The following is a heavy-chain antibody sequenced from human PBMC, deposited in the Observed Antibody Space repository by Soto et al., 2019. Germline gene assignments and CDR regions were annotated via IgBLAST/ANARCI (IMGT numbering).Heavy chain of an antibody. V-gene: IGHV3-53*04. CDR3: ERDPVECTYYFDY. Sequence: EVQLVESGGGLVQPGGSLRLSCAASGFTVSSNYMSWVRQAPGTGLEWVSVIYSGGSTYYADSVKGRFTISRHNSKTTLYLQMNSLRSEDTAVYYCERDPVECTYYFDYWGQGTLVTVSS. CDR1: GFTVSSNY. D-gene: IGHD2-8*01. CDR2: IYSGGST. J-gene: IGHJ4*02.